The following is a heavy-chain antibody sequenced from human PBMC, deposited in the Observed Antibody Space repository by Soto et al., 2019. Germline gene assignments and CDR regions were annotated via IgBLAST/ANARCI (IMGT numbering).Heavy chain of an antibody. CDR2: INAGNGNT. Sequence: ASVKVSCKASGYTFTSYSLYSVRQAPGQRLEWMGWINAGNGNTKYSQKFQGRVTITRDTSASTAYMELSSLRSEDTAVYYCARGPGGPDGPGDYWGQGTLVTVSS. D-gene: IGHD2-15*01. V-gene: IGHV1-3*01. CDR1: GYTFTSYS. CDR3: ARGPGGPDGPGDY. J-gene: IGHJ4*02.